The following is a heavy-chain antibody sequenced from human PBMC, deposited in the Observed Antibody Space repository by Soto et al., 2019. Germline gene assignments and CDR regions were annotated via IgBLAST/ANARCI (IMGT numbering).Heavy chain of an antibody. CDR2: IYYSGST. J-gene: IGHJ6*02. Sequence: SETLSLTCTVSGASISGGVYYWSWIRQPPGKGLEWIGYIYYSGSTYYNPSLKSRVTISVDTSKNQFSLKLSSVTAADTAVYYCARALSGYTEGIPRFYYYYYGMDVWGQGTTVTVSS. CDR3: ARALSGYTEGIPRFYYYYYGMDV. D-gene: IGHD3-16*02. CDR1: GASISGGVYY. V-gene: IGHV4-30-4*01.